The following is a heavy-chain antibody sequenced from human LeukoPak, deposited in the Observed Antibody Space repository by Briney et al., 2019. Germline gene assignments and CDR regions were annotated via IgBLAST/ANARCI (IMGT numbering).Heavy chain of an antibody. CDR1: GFTFSNYW. V-gene: IGHV3-74*01. CDR3: AKDALDDVVVVVAATD. J-gene: IGHJ4*02. Sequence: GGSLRLSCAASGFTFSNYWMHWVRHAPEKGLVWVSRISTDGSNTNYADSVKGRFTISRDNAKNMLFLQMNSLRAEDTAVYYCAKDALDDVVVVVAATDWGQGTLVTVSS. CDR2: ISTDGSNT. D-gene: IGHD2-15*01.